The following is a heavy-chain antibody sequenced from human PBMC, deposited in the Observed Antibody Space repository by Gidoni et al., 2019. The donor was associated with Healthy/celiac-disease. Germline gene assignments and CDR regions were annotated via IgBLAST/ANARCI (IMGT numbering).Heavy chain of an antibody. CDR3: ASRTTVYGHDAFDI. D-gene: IGHD4-17*01. V-gene: IGHV3-21*01. Sequence: EVQLVESGGGLVKPGGSLRLSCAASGFTFSSYSMNWVRQAPGKGLEWVSSISSSSSYIYYADSVKGRFTISRDNAKNSLYLQINSLRAEDTAVYYCASRTTVYGHDAFDIWGQGTMVTVSS. J-gene: IGHJ3*02. CDR2: ISSSSSYI. CDR1: GFTFSSYS.